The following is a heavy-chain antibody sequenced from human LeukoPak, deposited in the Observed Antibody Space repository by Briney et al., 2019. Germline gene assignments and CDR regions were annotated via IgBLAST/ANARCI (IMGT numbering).Heavy chain of an antibody. V-gene: IGHV3-30-3*01. CDR3: ARDRRITIFGVAVKGRGYGMDV. Sequence: GGSLRLSCAASGFTFDDYAMHWVRQAPGKGLEWVAVISYDGSNKYYADSVKGRFTISRDNSKNTLYLQMNSLRAEDTAVYYCARDRRITIFGVAVKGRGYGMDVWGQGTTVTVSS. D-gene: IGHD3-3*01. J-gene: IGHJ6*02. CDR2: ISYDGSNK. CDR1: GFTFDDYA.